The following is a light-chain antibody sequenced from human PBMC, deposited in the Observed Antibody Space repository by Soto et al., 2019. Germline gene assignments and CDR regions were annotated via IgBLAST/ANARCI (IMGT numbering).Light chain of an antibody. CDR2: GAS. J-gene: IGKJ2*01. V-gene: IGKV3-15*01. CDR1: ESVGSN. Sequence: EIVMAQSPASQSVSPGERATLSCRASESVGSNLAWYQQRPGQAPRLLIHGASKRATGIPARFSGSGSGTEFTLTISSLQSEDFAVYYCQQYYKWPPETFGQGTKVDIK. CDR3: QQYYKWPPET.